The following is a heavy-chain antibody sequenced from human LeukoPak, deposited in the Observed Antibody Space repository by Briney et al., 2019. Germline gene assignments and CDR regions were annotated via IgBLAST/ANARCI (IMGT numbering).Heavy chain of an antibody. D-gene: IGHD2-2*01. J-gene: IGHJ4*02. CDR1: GFTFSDYY. CDR2: ISSSGSTI. V-gene: IGHV3-11*01. CDR3: ARGNTACSSTSCYGAY. Sequence: GGSLRLSCAASGFTFSDYYMSWIRQAPGKGLEWVSFISSSGSTIYYADSVKGRFTISRDNAKNSLYLQMNSLRAEDTAVYYCARGNTACSSTSCYGAYWGQGTLVTLSS.